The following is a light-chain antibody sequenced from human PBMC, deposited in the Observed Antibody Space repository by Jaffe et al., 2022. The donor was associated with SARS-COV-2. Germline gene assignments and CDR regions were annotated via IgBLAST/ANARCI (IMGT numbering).Light chain of an antibody. CDR3: QQYGSSRT. CDR2: GAS. J-gene: IGKJ2*01. CDR1: QSVSRSY. V-gene: IGKV3-20*01. Sequence: EIVLTQSPGTLSLSPGERATLSCRVSQSVSRSYLAWYQQKPGQAPRLLIYGASSRATGIPDRFSGSGSGTDFTLTISRLEPEDFAVYYCQQYGSSRTFGQGTKLEIK.